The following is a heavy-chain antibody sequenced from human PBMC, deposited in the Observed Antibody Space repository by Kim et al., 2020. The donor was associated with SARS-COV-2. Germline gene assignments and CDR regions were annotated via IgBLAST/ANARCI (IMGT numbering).Heavy chain of an antibody. Sequence: GGSLRLSCAASGFRFTDYYMTWIRQAPGKGLEWISYISGGNVIYYADSVKGRFTVSRDNAEDSVYLQLSGLRAEDTAVYYCARVHYYDSSGYYGLDGWG. CDR2: ISGGNVI. J-gene: IGHJ1*01. CDR3: ARVHYYDSSGYYGLDG. CDR1: GFRFTDYY. D-gene: IGHD3-22*01. V-gene: IGHV3-11*04.